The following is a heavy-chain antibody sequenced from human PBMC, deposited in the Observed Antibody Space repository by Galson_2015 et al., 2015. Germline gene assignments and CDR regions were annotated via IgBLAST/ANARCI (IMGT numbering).Heavy chain of an antibody. V-gene: IGHV4-59*01. J-gene: IGHJ4*02. D-gene: IGHD1-26*01. CDR1: NGSINNYY. CDR2: IYFSGST. Sequence: ETLSLTCTVSNGSINNYYWNWIRQPPGKGLEWIGYIYFSGSTNYNPSLKSRVTISVATSKNHFSLKLNSVTAADTALYYCARAGSGGGTVNFDYWGQGTLVTVSS. CDR3: ARAGSGGGTVNFDY.